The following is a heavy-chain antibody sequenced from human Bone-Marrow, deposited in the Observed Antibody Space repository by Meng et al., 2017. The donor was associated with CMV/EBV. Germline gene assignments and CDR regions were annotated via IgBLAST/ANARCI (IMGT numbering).Heavy chain of an antibody. D-gene: IGHD1-26*01. V-gene: IGHV3-30*02. CDR2: IRYDGTNK. CDR3: ARDKGLFTVLLPRGMEN. Sequence: GESLKISCAASGFTFSNYGMSWVRQAPGKGLEWVAFIRYDGTNKYHADSVKGRFTISRDNSKNTVYLQLYSLRTEDTAFYYCARDKGLFTVLLPRGMENWGQGTLVTVSS. J-gene: IGHJ4*01. CDR1: GFTFSNYG.